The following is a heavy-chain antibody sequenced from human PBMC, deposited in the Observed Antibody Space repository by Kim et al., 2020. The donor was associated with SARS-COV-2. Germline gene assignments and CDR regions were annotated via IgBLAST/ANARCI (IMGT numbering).Heavy chain of an antibody. CDR1: GYTFTSYA. CDR3: ARAVVRGVIITTTFFDY. J-gene: IGHJ4*02. Sequence: ASVKVSCKASGYTFTSYAMNWVRQAPGQGLEWMGWINTNTGNPTYAQGFTGRFVFSLDTSVSTAYLQISSLKAEDTAVYYCARAVVRGVIITTTFFDYWGQGTLVTVSS. CDR2: INTNTGNP. D-gene: IGHD3-10*02. V-gene: IGHV7-4-1*02.